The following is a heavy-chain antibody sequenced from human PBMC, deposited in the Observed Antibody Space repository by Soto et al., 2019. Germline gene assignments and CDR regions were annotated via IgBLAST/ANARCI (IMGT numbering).Heavy chain of an antibody. CDR2: ISGSGIST. CDR1: GFTFRSYA. Sequence: DVQLLESGGGLVQPGGSLRLSCAASGFTFRSYAMSWVRQAPGKGLEWVSGISGSGISTHYGDSVKGRFTVSRDNSKNTLYLQMNSLRAEDTAVYSCARGPVGPVWYFDLWGRGTLVTVSS. CDR3: ARGPVGPVWYFDL. V-gene: IGHV3-23*01. J-gene: IGHJ2*01.